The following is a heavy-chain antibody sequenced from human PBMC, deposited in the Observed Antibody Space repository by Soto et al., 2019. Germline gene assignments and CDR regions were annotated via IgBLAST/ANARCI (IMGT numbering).Heavy chain of an antibody. J-gene: IGHJ6*03. D-gene: IGHD6-25*01. CDR3: ARVRQVGGYLDYYMDV. Sequence: QVQLLQSGAEVKKPGASVKVSCKASGYTFTNYGITWVRQAPGQVLEWMGWISAYNGDTHYTQRLQGRVNMTTDTSTRTAYMALMGLRSDDTAVYYCARVRQVGGYLDYYMDVGGKGTTVTVSS. CDR2: ISAYNGDT. CDR1: GYTFTNYG. V-gene: IGHV1-18*01.